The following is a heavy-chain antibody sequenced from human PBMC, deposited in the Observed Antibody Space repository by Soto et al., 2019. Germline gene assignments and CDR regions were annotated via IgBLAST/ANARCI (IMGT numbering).Heavy chain of an antibody. CDR2: IYYSGST. D-gene: IGHD7-27*01. J-gene: IGHJ3*02. Sequence: SETLSLTCTVSGGSISSSSYYWGWIRQPPGKGLEWIGNIYYSGSTYYNPSLKSRVTISVDTSKNQFSLKLSSVTAADTAVYYCARRAAGTGDDAFDIWGQGTMVTVSS. CDR3: ARRAAGTGDDAFDI. CDR1: GGSISSSSYY. V-gene: IGHV4-39*01.